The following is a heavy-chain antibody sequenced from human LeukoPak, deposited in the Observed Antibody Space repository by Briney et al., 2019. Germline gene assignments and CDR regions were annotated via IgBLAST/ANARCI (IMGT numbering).Heavy chain of an antibody. Sequence: ASVKVSCKASGYTFTSYAMNWVRQAPGQGLEWMGWINTNTGNPTYAQGFTGRFVFSLDTSVSTAYLQISSLKAEDTAVYYCARWYSYYYGSGSYLGAFDIWGQGTMVTVSS. CDR1: GYTFTSYA. CDR2: INTNTGNP. CDR3: ARWYSYYYGSGSYLGAFDI. J-gene: IGHJ3*02. D-gene: IGHD3-10*01. V-gene: IGHV7-4-1*02.